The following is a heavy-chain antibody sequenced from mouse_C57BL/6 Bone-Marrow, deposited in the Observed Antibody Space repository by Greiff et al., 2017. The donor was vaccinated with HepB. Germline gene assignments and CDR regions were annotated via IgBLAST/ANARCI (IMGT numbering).Heavy chain of an antibody. Sequence: DVKLVESGGGLVKPGGSLKLSCAASGFTFSSYAMSWVRQTPEKRLEWVATISDGGSYTYYPDNVKGRFTISRDNAKNNLYLQMSHLKSEDTAMYYCARDHYGSSYDYAMDYWGQGTSVTVSS. CDR2: ISDGGSYT. CDR3: ARDHYGSSYDYAMDY. V-gene: IGHV5-4*01. CDR1: GFTFSSYA. J-gene: IGHJ4*01. D-gene: IGHD1-1*01.